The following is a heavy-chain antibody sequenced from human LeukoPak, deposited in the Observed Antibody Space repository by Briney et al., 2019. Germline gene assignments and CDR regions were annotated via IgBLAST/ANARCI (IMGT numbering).Heavy chain of an antibody. CDR2: ISYDGSNK. V-gene: IGHV3-30-3*01. Sequence: GGSLRLSCAASGFTFSSYAMHWVRQAPGKGLEWVAVISYDGSNKYYADSVKGRFTISRDNSKNTLYLQMNSLRAEDTAVYYCARLWFGELAGDFDYWGQGTLVTVSS. D-gene: IGHD3-10*01. CDR1: GFTFSSYA. J-gene: IGHJ4*02. CDR3: ARLWFGELAGDFDY.